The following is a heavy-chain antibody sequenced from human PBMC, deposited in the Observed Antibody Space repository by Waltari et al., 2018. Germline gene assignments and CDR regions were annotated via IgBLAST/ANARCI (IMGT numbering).Heavy chain of an antibody. CDR2: IYYSGST. V-gene: IGHV4-39*01. J-gene: IGHJ6*02. D-gene: IGHD5-12*01. CDR3: ARGVIPADIVATIWVGILDGMDV. CDR1: GCSIRSSSYY. Sequence: QLQLQESGPGLVKPSETLSLTCTVPGCSIRSSSYYWGWIRQPPGKGLEWIGSIYYSGSTYYNPYLKSRVTISVDTSKNQFSLKLSSVTAADTAVYYCARGVIPADIVATIWVGILDGMDVWGQGTTVTVSS.